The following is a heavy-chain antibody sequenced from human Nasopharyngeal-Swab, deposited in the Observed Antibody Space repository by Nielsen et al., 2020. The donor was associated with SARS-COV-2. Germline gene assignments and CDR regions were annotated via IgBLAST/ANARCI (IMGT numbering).Heavy chain of an antibody. CDR2: IYYSGST. V-gene: IGHV4-59*01. J-gene: IGHJ6*04. CDR3: ARDYCSSTSCYGPSYYYGMDV. D-gene: IGHD2-2*01. Sequence: SETLSLTCTVSGGSISSYYLSWIRQPPGKGLDWIGYIYYSGSTNYNPSLKSRVTISVDTSKNQFSLKLSSVTAADTAVYYCARDYCSSTSCYGPSYYYGMDVWGKGTTITVSS. CDR1: GGSISSYY.